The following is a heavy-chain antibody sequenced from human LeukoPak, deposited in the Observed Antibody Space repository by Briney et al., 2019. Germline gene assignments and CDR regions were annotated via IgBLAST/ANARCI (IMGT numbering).Heavy chain of an antibody. CDR2: INSDGSST. J-gene: IGHJ5*02. CDR1: GFTFSSYW. D-gene: IGHD3-22*01. Sequence: GGSLRLSCAASGFTFSSYWMHWVRQAPGKGLVWVSRINSDGSSTSYADSVKGRFTISRDNAKHTLYLQMNSLSAEDTAASYCPRDRYYDSSGYWGFDPWGQGTLVTVSS. V-gene: IGHV3-74*01. CDR3: PRDRYYDSSGYWGFDP.